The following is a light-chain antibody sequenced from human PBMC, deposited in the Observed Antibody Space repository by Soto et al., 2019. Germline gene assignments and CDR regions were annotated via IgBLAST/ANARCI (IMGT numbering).Light chain of an antibody. Sequence: QSALSQPASVSGSPGQSVTISCTQTNTPFGDSDYVSWYQKFPDKAPKLIIYDVSNRPSGVSHRFSGSKSGNTASLTISGLQAEDEADDHCSSYTGSSTLLFGGGTKLTVL. CDR3: SSYTGSSTLL. CDR2: DVS. J-gene: IGLJ3*02. V-gene: IGLV2-14*03. CDR1: NTPFGDSDY.